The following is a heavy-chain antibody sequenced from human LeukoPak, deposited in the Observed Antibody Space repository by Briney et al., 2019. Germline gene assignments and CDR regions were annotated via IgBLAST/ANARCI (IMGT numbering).Heavy chain of an antibody. J-gene: IGHJ6*02. Sequence: ASVKVSCKASGYTFTSYAMHWVRQAPGQRLEWMGWINAGNGNTKYSQKFQGRVTITRDTSASTAYMELSSLRSEDTAVYYCARAGDPLDFWSGYQYYYGMDVWGQGTTVTVSS. CDR1: GYTFTSYA. CDR3: ARAGDPLDFWSGYQYYYGMDV. V-gene: IGHV1-3*01. D-gene: IGHD3-3*01. CDR2: INAGNGNT.